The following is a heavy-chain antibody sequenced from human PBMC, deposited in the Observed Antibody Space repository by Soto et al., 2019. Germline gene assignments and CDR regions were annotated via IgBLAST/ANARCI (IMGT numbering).Heavy chain of an antibody. V-gene: IGHV4-34*01. Sequence: SETLSLTCAVYGGSFSPFYWSWSWIRQPPGKGLEWIGEINHSGSTKYNPSLKSRVTISVDTSKNQFSLNLSSVTAADTAVYYCARVTTMVRGYYYSMDVWGQGTTVTVSS. D-gene: IGHD3-10*01. CDR2: INHSGST. CDR1: GGSFSPFY. J-gene: IGHJ6*02. CDR3: ARVTTMVRGYYYSMDV.